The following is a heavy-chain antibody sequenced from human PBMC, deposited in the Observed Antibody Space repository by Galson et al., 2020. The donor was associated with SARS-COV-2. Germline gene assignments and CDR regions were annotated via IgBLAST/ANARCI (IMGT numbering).Heavy chain of an antibody. J-gene: IGHJ6*02. V-gene: IGHV4-34*01. CDR1: GGSFSAYY. CDR3: ARGTVVLADYYYFYGMDV. D-gene: IGHD2-15*01. Sequence: SETLSPTCAVYGGSFSAYYWSWIRQPPGKGLEWNGAIKHSGSTNYNPSLKSRVTISVDTSKNQFSLKLRSVTPADTAVDYCARGTVVLADYYYFYGMDVWGQGTTVTVSS. CDR2: IKHSGST.